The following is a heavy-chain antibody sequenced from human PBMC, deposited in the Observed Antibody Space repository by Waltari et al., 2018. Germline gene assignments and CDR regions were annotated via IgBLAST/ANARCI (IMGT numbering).Heavy chain of an antibody. CDR3: ARGEQLHLIRRNSFDT. V-gene: IGHV4-34*01. CDR2: ISHNGRT. J-gene: IGHJ5*02. CDR1: GGSFNSYY. Sequence: QVQLQQWGAGLLKPSETLSLTCAVNGGSFNSYYWGWIRQPPGKGPEWSGEISHNGRTNKNPSLKSRVAISVDTSKNHFSLKLNFLTAADTAVYYCARGEQLHLIRRNSFDTWGQGTLVTVSS. D-gene: IGHD1-1*01.